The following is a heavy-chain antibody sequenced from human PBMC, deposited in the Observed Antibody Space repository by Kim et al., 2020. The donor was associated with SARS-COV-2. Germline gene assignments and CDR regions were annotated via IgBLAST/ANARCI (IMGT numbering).Heavy chain of an antibody. V-gene: IGHV3-23*01. D-gene: IGHD2-2*01. J-gene: IGHJ4*02. Sequence: GGSLRLSCAASGFTFSSYAMSWVRQAPGKGLEWVSAISGSGGSTYYADSVKSRFAISRDNSKNTLYLQMNSLRAEDTAVYYCAKDYREGVPAAPFDYWGQGTLVTVSS. CDR1: GFTFSSYA. CDR2: ISGSGGST. CDR3: AKDYREGVPAAPFDY.